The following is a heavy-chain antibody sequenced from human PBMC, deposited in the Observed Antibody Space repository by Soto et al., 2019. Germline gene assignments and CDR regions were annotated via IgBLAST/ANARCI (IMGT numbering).Heavy chain of an antibody. CDR2: VYHTGRT. V-gene: IGHV4-61*08. CDR1: GGSISRGDFS. J-gene: IGHJ4*02. CDR3: ARDFAYFDS. Sequence: SETLSLTCVVSGGSISRGDFSWTWIRQPPGKGLEWVGYVYHTGRTSYNPSLKSRVSISMDTSKNQFSLNLDSVTAADTAVYFCARDFAYFDSWGQGTLVTVSS. D-gene: IGHD3-3*01.